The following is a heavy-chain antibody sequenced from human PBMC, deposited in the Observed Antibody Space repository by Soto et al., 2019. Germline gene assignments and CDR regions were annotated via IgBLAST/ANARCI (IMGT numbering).Heavy chain of an antibody. D-gene: IGHD3-16*01. Sequence: QVQLVQSGAEVKKPGSSVKVSCKTSRDTFNKYAFNWVRQAPGQGLEWMGWIIPIFSSRNYAEKFQGRVTITADASTSTAYMELRSLRFEDTAVYYCARGETYLGVWGPGTTVTVS. V-gene: IGHV1-69*01. CDR3: ARGETYLGV. J-gene: IGHJ6*02. CDR1: RDTFNKYA. CDR2: IIPIFSSR.